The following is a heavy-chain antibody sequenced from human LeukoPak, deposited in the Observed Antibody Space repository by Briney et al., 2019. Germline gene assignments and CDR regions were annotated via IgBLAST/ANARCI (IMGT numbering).Heavy chain of an antibody. CDR1: GYTFTTYA. D-gene: IGHD3-9*01. V-gene: IGHV1-18*01. Sequence: ASVKVSCKASGYTFTTYAMNWVRQAPGQRLEWMGWINAGNGNTNYAQKLQGRVTMTTDTSTSTAYMELRSLRSDDTAVYYCARAGYDLLTLAPDPANDYWGQGTLVTVSS. CDR3: ARAGYDLLTLAPDPANDY. CDR2: INAGNGNT. J-gene: IGHJ4*02.